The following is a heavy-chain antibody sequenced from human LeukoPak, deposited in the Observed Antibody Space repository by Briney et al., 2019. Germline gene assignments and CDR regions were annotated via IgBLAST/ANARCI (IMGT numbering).Heavy chain of an antibody. Sequence: GGSLRLSCAASGFTFRTSGMHWVRQAPGKGLEWVAFIQYHGRDKYYADSVKGRFTISRDNSKNTLYMEVNSLRAEDTAVYYCAREGGRTVAGTFDNWGQGTLVTVSS. V-gene: IGHV3-30*02. D-gene: IGHD6-19*01. CDR2: IQYHGRDK. J-gene: IGHJ4*02. CDR1: GFTFRTSG. CDR3: AREGGRTVAGTFDN.